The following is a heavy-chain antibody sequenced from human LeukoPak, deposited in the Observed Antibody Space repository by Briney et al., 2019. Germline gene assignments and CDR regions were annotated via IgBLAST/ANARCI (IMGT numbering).Heavy chain of an antibody. V-gene: IGHV4-59*08. CDR3: ASLAAAGSRFDY. CDR1: GGSISSYY. J-gene: IGHJ4*02. D-gene: IGHD6-13*01. CDR2: IYYSGST. Sequence: SQTLSLTCTVSGGSISSYYWSWIRQPPGKGQEWIGYIYYSGSTNYNPSLKSRVTISVDTSKNQFSLKLSSVTAADTAVYYCASLAAAGSRFDYWGQGTLVTVSS.